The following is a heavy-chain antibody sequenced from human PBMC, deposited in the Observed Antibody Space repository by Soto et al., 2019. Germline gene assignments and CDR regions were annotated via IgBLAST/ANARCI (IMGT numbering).Heavy chain of an antibody. J-gene: IGHJ4*02. D-gene: IGHD4-4*01. CDR3: EKDRQYPRDYFHY. CDR1: GFTVTSNG. Sequence: EVKLLESGGGLVQPGGSLRLSCGVSGFTVTSNGVSWVRQAPGKGLEWVSAISPNGQGIWYADSVKGRVTLSRDISRNTVFLQMDSLRAANTAVYYCEKDRQYPRDYFHYWGQGTLVTVSS. V-gene: IGHV3-23*01. CDR2: ISPNGQGI.